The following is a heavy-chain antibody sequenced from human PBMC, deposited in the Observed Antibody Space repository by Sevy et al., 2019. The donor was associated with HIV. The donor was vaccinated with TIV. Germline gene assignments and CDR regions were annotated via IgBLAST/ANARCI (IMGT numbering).Heavy chain of an antibody. Sequence: GGSLRLSCTASGFTFTHAWMSWVRQAPGKGLEWVGRIKRTPDGGTTDYAAPVKGRFTISRDDSKNTLYLQMNSLKTEDTVVYYCSTDPIIVLLVTDGMDVWDQGTTVTVSS. V-gene: IGHV3-15*01. CDR3: STDPIIVLLVTDGMDV. D-gene: IGHD2-8*02. CDR2: IKRTPDGGTT. J-gene: IGHJ6*02. CDR1: GFTFTHAW.